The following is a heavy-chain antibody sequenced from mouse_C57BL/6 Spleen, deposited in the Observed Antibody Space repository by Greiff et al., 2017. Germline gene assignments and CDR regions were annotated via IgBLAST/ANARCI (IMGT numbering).Heavy chain of an antibody. J-gene: IGHJ1*03. CDR2: IDPETGGT. D-gene: IGHD1-1*01. Sequence: QVQLKQSGAELVRPGASVTLSCKASGYTFTDYEMHWVKQTPVHALEWIGAIDPETGGTAYNQKFKGKAILTADKSSSTAYMELRSLTSEDSAVYYCTRRGGSHWYFDVWGTGTTVTVSS. CDR3: TRRGGSHWYFDV. CDR1: GYTFTDYE. V-gene: IGHV1-15*01.